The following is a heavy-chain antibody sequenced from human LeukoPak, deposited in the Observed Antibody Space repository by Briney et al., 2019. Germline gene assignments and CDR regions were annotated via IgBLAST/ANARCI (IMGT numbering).Heavy chain of an antibody. D-gene: IGHD6-13*01. J-gene: IGHJ4*02. CDR3: ARSIAAAGSFDY. Sequence: SETLSLTCTVSGGSISSYYWSWIRQPAGKGLEWIGRIYTSGSTNYNPSLKSRVTMSVDTSKNQFFLKLSSVTAADTAVYYCARSIAAAGSFDYWGQGTLVTVSS. CDR2: IYTSGST. CDR1: GGSISSYY. V-gene: IGHV4-4*07.